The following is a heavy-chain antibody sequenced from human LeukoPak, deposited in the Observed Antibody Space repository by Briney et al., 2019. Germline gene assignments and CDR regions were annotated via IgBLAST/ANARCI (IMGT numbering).Heavy chain of an antibody. CDR2: INPNSGGT. CDR3: ARAGYCSSTRCYSWFDP. D-gene: IGHD2-2*02. CDR1: GYTFTGYY. J-gene: IGHJ5*02. V-gene: IGHV1-2*02. Sequence: ASVKVSCKASGYTFTGYYRHWVRQAPGQGLEWMGWINPNSGGTNYAQKFQGRVTMTRDTSISTAYMELSRLRSDDTAVYYCARAGYCSSTRCYSWFDPWGQGTLVTVSS.